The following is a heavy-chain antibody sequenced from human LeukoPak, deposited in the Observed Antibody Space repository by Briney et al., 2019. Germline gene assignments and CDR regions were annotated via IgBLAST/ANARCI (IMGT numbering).Heavy chain of an antibody. CDR3: ARGLKITMIVVVAIDY. CDR1: GFTFSSYS. CDR2: ISSSSSYI. V-gene: IGHV3-21*01. D-gene: IGHD3-22*01. J-gene: IGHJ4*02. Sequence: MSGGSLRLSCAASGFTFSSYSMNWVRQAPGKGLEWVSSISSSSSYIYYADSVKGRFTISRDNAKNSLYLQMNSLRAEDTAVYYCARGLKITMIVVVAIDYWGQGTLVAVSS.